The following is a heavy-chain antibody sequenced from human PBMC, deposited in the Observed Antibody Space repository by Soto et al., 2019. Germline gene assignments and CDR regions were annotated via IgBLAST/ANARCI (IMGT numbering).Heavy chain of an antibody. CDR2: TYYSGST. J-gene: IGHJ6*02. D-gene: IGHD1-1*01. Sequence: SETLSLTCTVSGGSISSGDYYWSWIRQPPGKGLEWIGYTYYSGSTYYNPSLKSRVTISVDTSKNQFSLKLSSVTTADTAVYYCARVVHQGYYGMDVWGQGTTVTVSS. CDR3: ARVVHQGYYGMDV. CDR1: GGSISSGDYY. V-gene: IGHV4-30-4*01.